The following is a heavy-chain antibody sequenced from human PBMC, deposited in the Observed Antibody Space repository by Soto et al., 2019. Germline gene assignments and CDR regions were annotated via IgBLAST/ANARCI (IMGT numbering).Heavy chain of an antibody. CDR1: GFTFSTYA. J-gene: IGHJ4*02. CDR3: AKLHGSGTYYNFPDY. Sequence: GGSMGLSCAASGFTFSTYAMSWARQAPGKGLEWVSTISDSGGTTYYAASVKGRFTISRDNSKNTLYLLMNSLSAEDTALYYCAKLHGSGTYYNFPDYWGQGTLVTVSS. CDR2: ISDSGGTT. V-gene: IGHV3-23*01. D-gene: IGHD3-10*01.